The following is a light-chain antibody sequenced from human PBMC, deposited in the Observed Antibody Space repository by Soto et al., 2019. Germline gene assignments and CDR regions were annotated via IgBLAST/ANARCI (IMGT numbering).Light chain of an antibody. J-gene: IGLJ1*01. CDR3: ATWDGSLGGYV. CDR2: RNN. Sequence: QSVLTQPPSASGTPGQRVTISCSGSSSNIGTNYVYWYQQLPGTAPKLLIYRNNQRPSGVPDRFSGSKSGTSASLAISGLRSEDEADYYCATWDGSLGGYVFGTGTKVTV. CDR1: SSNIGTNY. V-gene: IGLV1-47*01.